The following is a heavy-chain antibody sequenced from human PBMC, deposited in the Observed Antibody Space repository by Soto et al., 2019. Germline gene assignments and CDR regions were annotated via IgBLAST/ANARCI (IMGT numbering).Heavy chain of an antibody. J-gene: IGHJ2*01. Sequence: VQLVQSVAEVKKPGSSVKGSCTASGGTFSSYAISWVRQAPGQGLEWMGVTIPIFGTAHYAQKFQGRVTITADQATSTAYMELIIMISAETAVYYCARGPHDYGGTRYFDLWGRGTLVTVSS. CDR2: TIPIFGTA. D-gene: IGHD4-17*01. CDR1: GGTFSSYA. V-gene: IGHV1-69*01. CDR3: ARGPHDYGGTRYFDL.